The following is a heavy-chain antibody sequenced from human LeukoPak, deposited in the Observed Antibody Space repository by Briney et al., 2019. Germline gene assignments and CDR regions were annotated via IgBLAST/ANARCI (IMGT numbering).Heavy chain of an antibody. CDR2: IKPDGSET. CDR1: GFSFDTYW. V-gene: IGHV3-7*01. CDR3: ARIGDGYGDYFDY. D-gene: IGHD5-24*01. Sequence: GGSLRLSCAVSGFSFDTYWMTWVRQAPGKGLEWVANIKPDGSETAYADSVKGRFTISRDNAKNSLFLQMNSLRPEDTAVYYCARIGDGYGDYFDYWGQGTLATVSS. J-gene: IGHJ4*02.